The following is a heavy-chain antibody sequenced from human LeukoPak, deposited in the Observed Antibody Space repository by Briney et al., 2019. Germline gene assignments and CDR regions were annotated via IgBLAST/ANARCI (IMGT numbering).Heavy chain of an antibody. CDR1: GYSFTTNW. J-gene: IGHJ6*02. CDR3: ARHTLPAPATAIRDYYYYGMDV. Sequence: GESLKISCKASGYSFTTNWIGWVRQMPGKGPEWMGIIYPADSDTRYSPSFQGQVTISADKSISTAYLQWSSLKASDTAMYYCARHTLPAPATAIRDYYYYGMDVWGQGPRSPSP. D-gene: IGHD2-2*02. V-gene: IGHV5-51*01. CDR2: IYPADSDT.